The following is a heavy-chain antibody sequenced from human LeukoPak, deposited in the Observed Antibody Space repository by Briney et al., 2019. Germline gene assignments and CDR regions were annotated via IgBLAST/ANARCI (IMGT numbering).Heavy chain of an antibody. D-gene: IGHD6-13*01. CDR2: IYTSGST. J-gene: IGHJ4*02. Sequence: KPSETLSLTCTVSGGSINSYYWSWIRQPAGKGLEWIGRIYTSGSTNCNPSLKSRVTMSVDTSKNQFSLKLSSVTAADTAIYYCARDISSTWSYYFDYWGQGTLVTVSS. V-gene: IGHV4-4*07. CDR1: GGSINSYY. CDR3: ARDISSTWSYYFDY.